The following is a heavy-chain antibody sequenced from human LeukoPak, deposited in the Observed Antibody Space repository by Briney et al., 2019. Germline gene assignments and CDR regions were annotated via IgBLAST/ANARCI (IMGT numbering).Heavy chain of an antibody. CDR3: AKASPLYSSGWYGPNDY. Sequence: GGSLRLSCAASGFTFDDYAMHWVRQAPGKGLEWVSGISWNSGSIGYADSVKGRFTISRDNAKNSLYLQMNSLRAEDTASYYCAKASPLYSSGWYGPNDYWGQGTLVTVSS. V-gene: IGHV3-9*01. J-gene: IGHJ4*02. D-gene: IGHD6-19*01. CDR1: GFTFDDYA. CDR2: ISWNSGSI.